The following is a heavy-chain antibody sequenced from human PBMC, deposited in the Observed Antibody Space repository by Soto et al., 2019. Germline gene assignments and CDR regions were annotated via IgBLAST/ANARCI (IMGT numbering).Heavy chain of an antibody. CDR3: VRDMQLWRLDS. D-gene: IGHD2-21*01. CDR1: GLTFRSYW. CDR2: INTDGSVA. Sequence: EVQLVESGGGLVQPGESLRLSCAASGLTFRSYWMHWVRQAPGKGLVWVSRINTDGSVAMYVDSVKGRFTISRDNAKNTLSLHMNSLRAEATAVYYCVRDMQLWRLDSWGRGTLVTVSS. V-gene: IGHV3-74*03. J-gene: IGHJ4*02.